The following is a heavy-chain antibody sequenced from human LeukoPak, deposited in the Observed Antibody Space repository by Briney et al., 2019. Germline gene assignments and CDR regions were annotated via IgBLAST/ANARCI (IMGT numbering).Heavy chain of an antibody. CDR2: INPNSGDT. D-gene: IGHD1-26*01. Sequence: ASVKVSCKASGYTLTDYYMHWVRQAPGQGLEWMGWINPNSGDTNYAQKFQGRVTMTRDTSISTAYMDLSRLTSDNTAIYYCARDWRGSYFPDFWGQGTLVTVSS. CDR1: GYTLTDYY. CDR3: ARDWRGSYFPDF. J-gene: IGHJ4*02. V-gene: IGHV1-2*02.